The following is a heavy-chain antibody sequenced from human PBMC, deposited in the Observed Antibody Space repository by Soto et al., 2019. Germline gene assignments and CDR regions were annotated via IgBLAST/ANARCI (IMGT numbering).Heavy chain of an antibody. Sequence: SLRLSCSTSGFTFGNYGMTRFRHAPGKTLERIGLSSSKSYGKMTEYAASATDRFTISRDDSKRIAYLKMNSLKADDTAVYYCTRERWDYGDSKWYFDLWGIGTMVTVSS. CDR2: SSSKSYGKMT. CDR1: GFTFGNYG. J-gene: IGHJ2*01. V-gene: IGHV3-49*03. CDR3: TRERWDYGDSKWYFDL. D-gene: IGHD4-17*01.